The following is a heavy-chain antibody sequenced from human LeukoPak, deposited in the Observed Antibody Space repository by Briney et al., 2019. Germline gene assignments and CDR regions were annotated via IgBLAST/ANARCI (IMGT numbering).Heavy chain of an antibody. Sequence: GGSLRLSCAASGFTFSDYWMSWVRQAPGKGPEWVATIKQDGSEEHYVDSVRGRFTVSRDNARNSLFLQMNSLRVEDTAVYYCTTYKNWVAGDVWGQGTTVSVSS. CDR1: GFTFSDYW. CDR3: TTYKNWVAGDV. J-gene: IGHJ6*02. CDR2: IKQDGSEE. D-gene: IGHD7-27*01. V-gene: IGHV3-7*01.